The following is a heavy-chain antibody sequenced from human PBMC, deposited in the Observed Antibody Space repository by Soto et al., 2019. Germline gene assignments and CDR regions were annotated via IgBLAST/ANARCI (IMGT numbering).Heavy chain of an antibody. CDR2: TIPSCGTA. Sequence: QVQLVQSGAEVKKPGSSVKVSCKASGCTFSIYAISWARQAPGPGLVWMGGTIPSCGTANSAQKFQGRVTLTAGESTRTAYMKLSSLSSEDTAVYYCAELTEGQSDYWGQGTLVTVSS. CDR1: GCTFSIYA. D-gene: IGHD1-26*01. CDR3: AELTEGQSDY. V-gene: IGHV1-69*01. J-gene: IGHJ4*02.